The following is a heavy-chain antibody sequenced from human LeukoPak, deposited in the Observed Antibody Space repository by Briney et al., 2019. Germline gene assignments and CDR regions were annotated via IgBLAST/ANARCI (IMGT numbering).Heavy chain of an antibody. Sequence: SETLSLTCTVSGGSIRSYYWSWIRQPPGKGLEWIGEINHSGSTNYNPSLKSRVTISVDTSKNQFSLKLSSVTAADTAVYYCARIVGSTEPDYWGQGTLVTVSS. D-gene: IGHD1-26*01. CDR1: GGSIRSYY. V-gene: IGHV4-34*01. J-gene: IGHJ4*02. CDR3: ARIVGSTEPDY. CDR2: INHSGST.